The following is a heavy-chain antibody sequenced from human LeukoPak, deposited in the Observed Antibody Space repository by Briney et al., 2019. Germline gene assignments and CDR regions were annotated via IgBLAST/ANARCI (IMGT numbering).Heavy chain of an antibody. V-gene: IGHV4-39*01. J-gene: IGHJ4*02. D-gene: IGHD6-19*01. CDR2: IYYSGST. CDR1: GGSIISSSYY. CDR3: ATYSYSSGWSDY. Sequence: SESLSLTCTVSGGSIISSSYYWGWIRQPPGKGLEWIGSIYYSGSTYYNPSLKSRVTISVDTSKNQFSLKLSSVTAADTAVYYCATYSYSSGWSDYWGQGTLVTVSS.